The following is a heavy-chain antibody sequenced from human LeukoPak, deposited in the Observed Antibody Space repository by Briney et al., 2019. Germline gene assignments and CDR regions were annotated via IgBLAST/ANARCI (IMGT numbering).Heavy chain of an antibody. V-gene: IGHV3-30*03. CDR3: AREPIVGATHFDY. D-gene: IGHD1-26*01. Sequence: PGGSLRLSCAASGFNFSTYAMHWVRQAPGKGLEWVALMSYDGSNKYYSDSVKGRFTISRDNSKNTLFLLMNSLRTDDTAVYYCAREPIVGATHFDYWGQGTLVTVSS. CDR1: GFNFSTYA. J-gene: IGHJ4*02. CDR2: MSYDGSNK.